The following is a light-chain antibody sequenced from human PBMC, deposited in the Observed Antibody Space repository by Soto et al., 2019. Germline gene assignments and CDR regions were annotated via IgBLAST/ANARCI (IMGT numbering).Light chain of an antibody. CDR1: QSISSW. CDR2: NAS. Sequence: DIQMTPSPSTLSASVGDRVTSTCRASQSISSWLAWYQQKPGKDPKLLIYNASSLESGVPSRFSGSGSGTEFTLTISSMQPDDFATYYCQQYNSYSPTFGTGTKVDIK. J-gene: IGKJ1*01. CDR3: QQYNSYSPT. V-gene: IGKV1-5*03.